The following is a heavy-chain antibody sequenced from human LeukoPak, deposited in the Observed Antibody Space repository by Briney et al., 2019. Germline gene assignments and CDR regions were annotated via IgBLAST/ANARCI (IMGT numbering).Heavy chain of an antibody. Sequence: ASVKVSCKVSRYTLTELSMHWVRQAPGKGLEWMGGFDPEDGETIYAQKFQGRVTMTEDTSTDTAYMELSSLRSEDTAVYYCATGNTRTSAITVYYYYMDVWGKGTTVTVSS. CDR1: RYTLTELS. J-gene: IGHJ6*03. CDR3: ATGNTRTSAITVYYYYMDV. CDR2: FDPEDGET. D-gene: IGHD1-7*01. V-gene: IGHV1-24*01.